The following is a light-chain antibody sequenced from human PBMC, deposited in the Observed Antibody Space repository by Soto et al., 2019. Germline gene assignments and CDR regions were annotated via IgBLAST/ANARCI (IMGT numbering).Light chain of an antibody. CDR1: SSDVGGYNY. CDR3: NSYTATSTFV. Sequence: QSALTQPASVSGSPGQSITISCTGTSSDVGGYNYVSWYQQHPGKAPKLMMSEGSNRPSGVSNRFSGSRPGNNASLTISGLQSEDEAEYYCNSYTATSTFVFGSGTKLTVL. J-gene: IGLJ1*01. V-gene: IGLV2-14*01. CDR2: EGS.